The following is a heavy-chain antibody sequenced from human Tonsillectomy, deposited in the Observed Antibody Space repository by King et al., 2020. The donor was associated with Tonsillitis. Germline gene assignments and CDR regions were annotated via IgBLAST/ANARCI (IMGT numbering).Heavy chain of an antibody. CDR3: VAPRSGDSSSVDAFAI. Sequence: VQLVESGGGVVQPGGSLRLSCTASGFTFSTDGMHWVRQAPGKELEWVALIRYDGRNKYYVDSVKGRFTISRDNSKNTLYLQMNSLRAEDTAAYYCVAPRSGDSSSVDAFAIWGQGTMVTVSP. V-gene: IGHV3-30*02. CDR1: GFTFSTDG. CDR2: IRYDGRNK. J-gene: IGHJ3*02. D-gene: IGHD5-18*01.